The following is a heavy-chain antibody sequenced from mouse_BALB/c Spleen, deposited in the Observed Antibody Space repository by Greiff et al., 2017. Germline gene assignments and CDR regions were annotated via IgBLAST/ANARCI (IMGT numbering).Heavy chain of an antibody. D-gene: IGHD2-1*01. Sequence: EVKVVESGGGLVKPGGSLKLSCAASGFTFSSYTMSWVRQTPEKRLEWVATISSGGSYTYYPDSVKGRFTISRDNAKNTLYLQMSSLKSEDTAMYYCTRDWGNFYAMDYWGQGTSVTVSS. CDR1: GFTFSSYT. J-gene: IGHJ4*01. V-gene: IGHV5-6-4*01. CDR2: ISSGGSYT. CDR3: TRDWGNFYAMDY.